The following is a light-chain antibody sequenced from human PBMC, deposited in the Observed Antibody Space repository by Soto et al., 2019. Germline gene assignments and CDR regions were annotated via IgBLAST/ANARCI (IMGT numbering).Light chain of an antibody. CDR3: QTWVTGIHI. CDR2: LNSDGSH. CDR1: SGHSNYA. Sequence: QPVLTQSPSASASLGASVKLTCTLSSGHSNYAIAWHQQQPEKGPRFLMKLNSDGSHSKGDGIPDRFSGSSSGAERYLTISTPQSEDEADYYCQTWVTGIHIFGGGTQLTVL. V-gene: IGLV4-69*01. J-gene: IGLJ2*01.